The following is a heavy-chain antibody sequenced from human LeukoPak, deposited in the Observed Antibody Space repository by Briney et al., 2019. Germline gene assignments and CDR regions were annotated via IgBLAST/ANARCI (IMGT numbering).Heavy chain of an antibody. J-gene: IGHJ4*02. CDR3: ASGMRVGPNI. V-gene: IGHV3-7*01. Sequence: GESLRLSCAASGFTFSSYWMGWVRQAPGKGLGWVANINHDGTEKHYVDSVKGRFTISRDNAKNSLYLQMNSLRAEDTAVYYCASGMRVGPNIWGQGTLVTVSS. CDR1: GFTFSSYW. D-gene: IGHD1-26*01. CDR2: INHDGTEK.